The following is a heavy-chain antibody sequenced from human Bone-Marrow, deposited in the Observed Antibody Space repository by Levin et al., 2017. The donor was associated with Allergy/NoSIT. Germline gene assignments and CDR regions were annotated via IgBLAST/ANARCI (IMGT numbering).Heavy chain of an antibody. CDR2: IYTTGST. V-gene: IGHV4-61*02. CDR1: GGSISSGRYY. J-gene: IGHJ6*03. Sequence: SETLSLTCSVSGGSISSGRYYFTWVRQSAGKGLEWIGRIYTTGSTNYNPSLESLVTISRDTFKKEVYLTLSPVTAADTAVYYCARDRLASLYYYSMDVWGRGTTVIVSS. CDR3: ARDRLASLYYYSMDV.